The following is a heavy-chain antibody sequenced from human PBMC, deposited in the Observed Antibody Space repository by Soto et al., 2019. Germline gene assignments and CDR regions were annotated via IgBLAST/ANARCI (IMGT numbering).Heavy chain of an antibody. D-gene: IGHD6-19*01. V-gene: IGHV1-69*01. CDR1: GGTFSSYA. CDR3: ALPVAGIQDHYYYYGMDV. J-gene: IGHJ6*02. Sequence: QVQLVQSGAEVKKPGSSVKVSCKASGGTFSSYAISWVRQAPGQGLEWMGGIIPIFGTANHAQKFQGRVTITAVESTSTAYMELSSLRSEDTAVYYCALPVAGIQDHYYYYGMDVWGQGTTVTVSS. CDR2: IIPIFGTA.